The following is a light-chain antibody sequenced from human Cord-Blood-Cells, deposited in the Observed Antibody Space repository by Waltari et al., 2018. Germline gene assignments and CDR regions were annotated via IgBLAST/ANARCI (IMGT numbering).Light chain of an antibody. CDR3: SSYTSSSTLV. CDR2: DVS. V-gene: IGLV2-14*01. Sequence: QSALTQPASVSGSPGQSITISCTGTSSDVGGYNYVSWYQQHPGKAPKRMIYDVSKRPSGVSNAFSGSKSGNTASLTISGLQAEDEADYYCSSYTSSSTLVFGTGTKVTVL. J-gene: IGLJ1*01. CDR1: SSDVGGYNY.